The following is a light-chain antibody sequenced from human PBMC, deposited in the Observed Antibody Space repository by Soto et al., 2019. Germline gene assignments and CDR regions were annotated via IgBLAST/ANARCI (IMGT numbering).Light chain of an antibody. CDR3: GSWDSSLSAYV. V-gene: IGLV1-51*01. CDR1: SXNIGGNS. Sequence: QSVLTQPPSVSAAPGQKVTISCSGSSXNIGGNSVSRYQQLPGTAPKLLIYDDNKRPSGIPDRFSGSKSGTSATLGITGFQTGDEADYYCGSWDSSLSAYVFGTGTKVTVL. J-gene: IGLJ1*01. CDR2: DDN.